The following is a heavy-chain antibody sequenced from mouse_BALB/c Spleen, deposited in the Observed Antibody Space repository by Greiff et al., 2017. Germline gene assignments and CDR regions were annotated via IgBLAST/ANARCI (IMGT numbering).Heavy chain of an antibody. CDR1: GFNIKDYY. J-gene: IGHJ4*01. CDR2: IDPENGNT. V-gene: IGHV14-1*02. CDR3: ASAYGNYDAMDY. Sequence: EVQLQQSGAELVRPGALVKLSCKASGFNIKDYYMHWVKQRPEQGLEWIGWIDPENGNTIYDPKFQGKASITADTSSNTAYLQLSSLTSEDTAVYYCASAYGNYDAMDYWGQGTSVTVSS. D-gene: IGHD2-1*01.